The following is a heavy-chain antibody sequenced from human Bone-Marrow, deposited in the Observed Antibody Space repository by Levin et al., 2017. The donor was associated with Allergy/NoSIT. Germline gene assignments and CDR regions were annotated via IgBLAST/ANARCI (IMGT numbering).Heavy chain of an antibody. D-gene: IGHD4-23*01. J-gene: IGHJ6*02. CDR1: GFTFTDYA. V-gene: IGHV3-9*01. CDR3: ARHKDYGGNGYYYYGMDV. CDR2: VSWNSGTI. Sequence: SLKISCAASGFTFTDYAIHWIRQAPGRGLEWVSGVSWNSGTIGYADSVKGRFTISRDNAKNSLYLQMNSLRTEDTALYFCARHKDYGGNGYYYYGMDVWRQGPTVTVSS.